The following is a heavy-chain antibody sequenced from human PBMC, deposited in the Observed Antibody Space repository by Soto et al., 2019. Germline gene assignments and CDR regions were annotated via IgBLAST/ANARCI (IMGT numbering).Heavy chain of an antibody. CDR1: GGSISSYY. V-gene: IGHV4-4*07. CDR3: AREGVAAAVDYYYYYGMDV. D-gene: IGHD6-13*01. CDR2: IYTSGST. J-gene: IGHJ6*02. Sequence: LSLTCTVSGGSISSYYWSWIRQPAGKGLEWIGRIYTSGSTNYNPSLKSRVTMSVDTSKNQFSLKLSSVTAADTAVYYCAREGVAAAVDYYYYYGMDVWGQGTTVTVSS.